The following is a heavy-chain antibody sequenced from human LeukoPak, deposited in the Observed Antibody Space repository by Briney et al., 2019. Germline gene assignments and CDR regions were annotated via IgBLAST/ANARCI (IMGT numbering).Heavy chain of an antibody. Sequence: PGGSLRLSCAASGFTFSGSAMHWVRQASGKGLEWVGRIRSKANSYATAYAASVKGRFTISRDDSKNTAYLQMNSLKTEDTAVYYCTRHDSGYCSSTSCYAYYYYYMDVWGKGTTVTVSS. J-gene: IGHJ6*03. CDR1: GFTFSGSA. V-gene: IGHV3-73*01. CDR2: IRSKANSYAT. CDR3: TRHDSGYCSSTSCYAYYYYYMDV. D-gene: IGHD2-2*03.